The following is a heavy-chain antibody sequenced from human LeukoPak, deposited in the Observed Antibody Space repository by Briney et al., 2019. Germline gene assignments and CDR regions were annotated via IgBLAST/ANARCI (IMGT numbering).Heavy chain of an antibody. V-gene: IGHV3-21*04. Sequence: GGSLRLSCAASGFTFSSYSMNWVRQAPGKGLEWVSSISSSSSYIYYADSVKGRFTISRDNSKNTLYLQMNSLRAEDTAVYYCASGIAIFGAPFDYWGQGALVTVSS. J-gene: IGHJ4*02. D-gene: IGHD3-3*01. CDR2: ISSSSSYI. CDR3: ASGIAIFGAPFDY. CDR1: GFTFSSYS.